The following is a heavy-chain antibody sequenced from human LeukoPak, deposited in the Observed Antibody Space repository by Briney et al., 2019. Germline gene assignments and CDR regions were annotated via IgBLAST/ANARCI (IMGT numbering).Heavy chain of an antibody. J-gene: IGHJ4*02. Sequence: GGSLRLSCAASGFTFSSYSMNWVRQAPGKGLEWVSSISSSSSYIYYADSVKGRFTISRDNAKISLYLQMNSLRAKDTAVYYCARDAGLLQGVIDYWGQGTLVTVSS. V-gene: IGHV3-21*01. CDR1: GFTFSSYS. D-gene: IGHD3-16*01. CDR3: ARDAGLLQGVIDY. CDR2: ISSSSSYI.